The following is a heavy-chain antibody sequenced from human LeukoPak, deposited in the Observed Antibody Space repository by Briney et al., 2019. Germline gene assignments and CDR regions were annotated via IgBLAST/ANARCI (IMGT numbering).Heavy chain of an antibody. CDR1: GGSISSIGYY. V-gene: IGHV4-39*01. CDR3: ASDKGYSNNYFDY. J-gene: IGHJ4*01. CDR2: IYYSGST. D-gene: IGHD6-13*01. Sequence: PSEALSLTCSVPGGSISSIGYYWAWIRQPPGKGLEWIASIYYSGSTYYNSSLKSRVTISVDTSRNQFSLKLSSVTAADTALYYCASDKGYSNNYFDYWDQGTLVTVSS.